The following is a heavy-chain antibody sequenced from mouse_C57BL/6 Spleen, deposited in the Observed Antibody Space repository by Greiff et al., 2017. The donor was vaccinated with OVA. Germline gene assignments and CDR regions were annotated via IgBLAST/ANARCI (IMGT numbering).Heavy chain of an antibody. D-gene: IGHD3-2*02. CDR2: IHPSDSDP. V-gene: IGHV1-74*01. Sequence: VQLQQPGAELVKPGASVKVSCKASGYTFTSYWMHWVKQRPGQGLEWIGRIHPSDSDPNYHQKFKGKATLTVDKSSSTAYMQLSSLTSEDSAVYYCAISPAQRFAYWGQGTLVTVSA. J-gene: IGHJ3*01. CDR3: AISPAQRFAY. CDR1: GYTFTSYW.